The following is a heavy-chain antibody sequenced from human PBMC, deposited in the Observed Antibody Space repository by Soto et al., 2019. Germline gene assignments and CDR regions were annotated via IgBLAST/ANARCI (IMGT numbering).Heavy chain of an antibody. CDR2: ISWDGGST. V-gene: IGHV3-43*01. CDR1: GFTFDDYT. J-gene: IGHJ6*02. Sequence: PGGSLRLSCAASGFTFDDYTMHWVRQAPGKGLEWVSLISWDGGSTYYADSVKGRFTISRDNSKNSLYLQMNSLRTEDTALYYCAKDIWTPGDDFWSGYYWEAWHPRYCYGMDVWGQGTTVTVSS. CDR3: AKDIWTPGDDFWSGYYWEAWHPRYCYGMDV. D-gene: IGHD3-3*01.